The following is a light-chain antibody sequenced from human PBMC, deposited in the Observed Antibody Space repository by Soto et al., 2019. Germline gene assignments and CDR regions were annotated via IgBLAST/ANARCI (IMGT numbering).Light chain of an antibody. J-gene: IGLJ1*01. CDR1: SSDVGGYNY. CDR2: EVS. V-gene: IGLV2-14*01. CDR3: NSYTSSSTLVV. Sequence: QSVLTQPASVPGSPGQSITISCTGTSSDVGGYNYVSWYQQHPGKAPKLMIYEVSNRPSGVSNRFSGSKSGNTASLTISGLQAEDEADYYCNSYTSSSTLVVFGTGTKVTVL.